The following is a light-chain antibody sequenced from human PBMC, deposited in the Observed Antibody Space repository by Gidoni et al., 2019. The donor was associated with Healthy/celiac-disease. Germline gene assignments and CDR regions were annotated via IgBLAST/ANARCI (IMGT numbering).Light chain of an antibody. V-gene: IGKV1-13*02. CDR1: QGISSA. CDR3: QQCNSYPFT. CDR2: DAS. Sequence: AIQLTQSPSSLSASVGDRVTITCRASQGISSALAWYQQKPGKAPKLLIYDASSLESGVPSRFSGSGSGTDFTLTISRLQPEDFATYYCQQCNSYPFTFGPGTKVDIK. J-gene: IGKJ3*01.